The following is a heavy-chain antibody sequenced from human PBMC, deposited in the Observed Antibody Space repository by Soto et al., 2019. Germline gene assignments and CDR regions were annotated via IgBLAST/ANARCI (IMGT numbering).Heavy chain of an antibody. CDR1: GYTFTSYA. CDR3: ARGSGYDSWSYYYYYGMDV. CDR2: INAGNGNT. V-gene: IGHV1-3*01. J-gene: IGHJ6*02. D-gene: IGHD5-12*01. Sequence: ASVKVSCKASGYTFTSYAMHWVRQAPGQRLEWMGWINAGNGNTKYSEKFQGRVTITRDTSASTAYMELSSLRSEDTAVYYCARGSGYDSWSYYYYYGMDVWGQGTTVTVSS.